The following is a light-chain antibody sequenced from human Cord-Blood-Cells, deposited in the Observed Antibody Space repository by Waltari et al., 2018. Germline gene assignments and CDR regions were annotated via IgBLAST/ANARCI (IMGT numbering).Light chain of an antibody. Sequence: IRMTQSPSSFSASTGDRVTITCRARQGISSYLAWYQQKPGKAPKLLIYAASTLQSGVPSRFSGSGSGRDFTLTISCLQSEDLATYYSQQYSSYPPTFGPGTKVDIK. CDR2: AAS. J-gene: IGKJ3*01. CDR3: QQYSSYPPT. V-gene: IGKV1-8*01. CDR1: QGISSY.